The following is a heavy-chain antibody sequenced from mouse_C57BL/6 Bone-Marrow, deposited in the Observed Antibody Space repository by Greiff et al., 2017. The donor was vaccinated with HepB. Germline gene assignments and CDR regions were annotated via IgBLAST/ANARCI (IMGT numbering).Heavy chain of an antibody. J-gene: IGHJ3*01. CDR1: GFSLTSYG. Sequence: VKLVESGPGLVQPSQSLSITCTVSGFSLTSYGVHWVRQSPGKGLEWLGVIWSGGSTDYNAAFISRLSISKDNSKSQVFFKMNSLQADDTAIYYCARKDWDLSWFAYWGQGTLVTVSA. CDR2: IWSGGST. D-gene: IGHD4-1*01. CDR3: ARKDWDLSWFAY. V-gene: IGHV2-2*01.